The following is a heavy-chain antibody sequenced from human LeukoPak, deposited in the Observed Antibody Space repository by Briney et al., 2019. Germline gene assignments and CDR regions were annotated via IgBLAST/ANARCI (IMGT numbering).Heavy chain of an antibody. V-gene: IGHV1-18*01. CDR3: ARVSSTSSLQDY. CDR2: ISAYNGNT. J-gene: IGHJ4*02. Sequence: ASVKVSCKASGYTFTSYGISWVRQAPGQGLEWMGWISAYNGNTNYAQKPQGRVTMTTDTSPRTAYMGLRSLRSDDTAVYYCARVSSTSSLQDYWGQGTLVTVSS. D-gene: IGHD2-2*01. CDR1: GYTFTSYG.